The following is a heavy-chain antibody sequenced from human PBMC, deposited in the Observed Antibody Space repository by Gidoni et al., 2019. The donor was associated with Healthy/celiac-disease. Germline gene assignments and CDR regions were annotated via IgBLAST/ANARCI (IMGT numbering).Heavy chain of an antibody. CDR2: IKSKTDGGTT. V-gene: IGHV3-15*01. CDR3: TTDERSFTFGGVIVGSVDY. D-gene: IGHD3-16*02. Sequence: EVQLVESGGGLVKPGGSLRLSCAASGFTFSNAWMSWVRQAPGKGLEWVGRIKSKTDGGTTDYAAPVKGRFTISRDDSKNTLYLQMNSLKTEDTAVYYCTTDERSFTFGGVIVGSVDYWGQGTLVTVSS. CDR1: GFTFSNAW. J-gene: IGHJ4*02.